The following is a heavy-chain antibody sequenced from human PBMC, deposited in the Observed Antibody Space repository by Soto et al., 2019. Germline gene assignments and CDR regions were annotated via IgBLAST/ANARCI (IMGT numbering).Heavy chain of an antibody. J-gene: IGHJ5*02. D-gene: IGHD6-13*01. CDR3: AREPTTAGTVNWFDP. CDR2: VYTSGYS. CDR1: GGSISSDY. V-gene: IGHV4-4*07. Sequence: VQLQESGPGLVKPSETLSLICTVSGGSISSDYLSWIRQPAGKGLEWIGRVYTSGYSNSNPSLKSRVTMSVDPSKKQFSLNLSSVPAADTAVYYWAREPTTAGTVNWFDPGGQGTLVTVSS.